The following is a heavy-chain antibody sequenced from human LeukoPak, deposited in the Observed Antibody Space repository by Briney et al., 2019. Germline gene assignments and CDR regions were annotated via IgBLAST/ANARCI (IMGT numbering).Heavy chain of an antibody. CDR3: TTLGGDYYYYFYMDV. CDR1: GFTFSNAW. D-gene: IGHD2-15*01. Sequence: NPGGSLRLSCAASGFTFSNAWMSWVRQAPGKGLEWLGRIKSNTDGGTTDYSVPVKGRFTISRDDSRNTLYLQINSLRTEDTAVYYCTTLGGDYYYYFYMDVWGKGTTVTVSS. CDR2: IKSNTDGGTT. J-gene: IGHJ6*03. V-gene: IGHV3-15*01.